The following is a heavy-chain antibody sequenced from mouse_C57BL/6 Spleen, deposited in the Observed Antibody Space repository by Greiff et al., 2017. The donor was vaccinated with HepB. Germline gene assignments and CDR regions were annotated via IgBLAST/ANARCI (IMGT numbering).Heavy chain of an antibody. CDR1: GYTFTSYW. J-gene: IGHJ2*01. CDR2: IDPSDSYT. CDR3: ARSPLDYCSSYNYFDY. V-gene: IGHV1-69*01. D-gene: IGHD1-1*01. Sequence: QVHVKQPGAELVMPGASVKLSCKASGYTFTSYWMHWVKQRPGQGLEWIGEIDPSDSYTNYNQKFKGKSTLTVDKSSSTAYMQLSSLTSEDSAVSYCARSPLDYCSSYNYFDYWGQGTTLTVSS.